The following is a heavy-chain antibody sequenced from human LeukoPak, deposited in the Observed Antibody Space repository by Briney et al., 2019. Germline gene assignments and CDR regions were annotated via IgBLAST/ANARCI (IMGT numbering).Heavy chain of an antibody. CDR2: IKSKTDGGTT. V-gene: IGHV3-15*01. CDR1: GFTFSNAW. CDR3: TTDPFEDIVVVPAAATGGY. D-gene: IGHD2-2*01. Sequence: GGSLRLSCAASGFTFSNAWMSWVRQAPGKGLEWVGRIKSKTDGGTTDYAAPVKGRFTISRDDSKNTLYLQMNSLKTEDTAVYYCTTDPFEDIVVVPAAATGGYWGQGTLVTVSS. J-gene: IGHJ4*02.